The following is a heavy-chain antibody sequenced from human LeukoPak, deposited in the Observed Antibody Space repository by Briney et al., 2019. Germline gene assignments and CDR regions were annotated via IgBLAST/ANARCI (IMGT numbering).Heavy chain of an antibody. CDR2: ISSSSSYI. Sequence: GGSLRLSCAASGFTFSSYSMNWVRQAPGKGLEWVSSISSSSSYIYYADSVKGRFTISRDNAKNPLYLQMNSLRAEDTAVYYCARESYSSSSADYWGQGTLVTVSS. CDR1: GFTFSSYS. J-gene: IGHJ4*02. CDR3: ARESYSSSSADY. D-gene: IGHD6-6*01. V-gene: IGHV3-21*01.